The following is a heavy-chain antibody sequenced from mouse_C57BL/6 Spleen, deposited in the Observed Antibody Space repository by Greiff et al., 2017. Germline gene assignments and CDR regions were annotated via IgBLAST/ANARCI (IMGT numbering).Heavy chain of an antibody. CDR3: ARDDSYYNIDYAMDY. D-gene: IGHD2-3*01. Sequence: QVQLQQSGAELVRPGASVKMSCKASGYTFTSYTMHWVKQRPGQGLEWIGYINPSSGYTKYNQKFKDKATLTADKSSSTAYMQLSSLTSEDSAVYYCARDDSYYNIDYAMDYWGQGTSVTVSS. CDR1: GYTFTSYT. J-gene: IGHJ4*01. CDR2: INPSSGYT. V-gene: IGHV1-4*01.